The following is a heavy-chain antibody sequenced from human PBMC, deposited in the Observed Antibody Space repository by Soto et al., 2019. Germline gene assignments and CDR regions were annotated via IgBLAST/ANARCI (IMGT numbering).Heavy chain of an antibody. V-gene: IGHV4-59*12. CDR2: IYYSGST. J-gene: IGHJ4*02. Sequence: SETLSLTCTVSGGSISSYYWSCIRQHPGKGLEWIGYIYYSGSTYYNPSLKSRVTISRDNAKNSLYLQMNSLRAEDTAVYYCASQPAVGPHYWGQGTLVTVSS. CDR1: GGSISSYY. D-gene: IGHD1-26*01. CDR3: ASQPAVGPHY.